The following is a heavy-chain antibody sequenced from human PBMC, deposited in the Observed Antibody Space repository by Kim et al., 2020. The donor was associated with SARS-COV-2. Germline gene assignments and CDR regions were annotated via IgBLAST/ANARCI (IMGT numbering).Heavy chain of an antibody. CDR1: GGSFSGYY. V-gene: IGHV4-34*01. D-gene: IGHD3-3*01. Sequence: SETLSLTCAVYGGSFSGYYWSWIRQPPGKGLEWIGEINHSGSTNYNPSLKSRVTISVDTSKNQFSLKLSSVTAADTAVYYCARGRKIFGVVIPHYNYYYYGMDVWGQGTTVTVSS. J-gene: IGHJ6*02. CDR3: ARGRKIFGVVIPHYNYYYYGMDV. CDR2: INHSGST.